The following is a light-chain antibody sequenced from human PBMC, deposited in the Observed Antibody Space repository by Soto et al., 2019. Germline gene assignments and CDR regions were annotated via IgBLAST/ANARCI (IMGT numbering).Light chain of an antibody. CDR3: QQYNNWPPIP. V-gene: IGKV3-15*01. Sequence: FQVPVTAPPGECATLSCRASQSVSSNLAWYQQKPGHAPRLLIYCASTRATGISARFSVSVSGTVFTLTMSSLQSEDLVVYYCQQYNNWPPIPSAQGTRLEIK. CDR1: QSVSSN. CDR2: CAS. J-gene: IGKJ5*01.